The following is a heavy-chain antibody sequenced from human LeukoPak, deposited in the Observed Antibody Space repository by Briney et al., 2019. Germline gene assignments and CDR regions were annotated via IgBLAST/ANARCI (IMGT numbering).Heavy chain of an antibody. CDR1: GGSIASYF. D-gene: IGHD6-19*01. J-gene: IGHJ3*02. CDR3: ARPSGWGAFDI. V-gene: IGHV4-59*01. Sequence: SETLSLTCTVSGGSIASYFWSWIRQPAGKGLEWIGYIYYSGSTNYNPSLKSRVIISVDTSKNQFSLKLSSVTAADTAVYYCARPSGWGAFDIWGQGTMVTVSS. CDR2: IYYSGST.